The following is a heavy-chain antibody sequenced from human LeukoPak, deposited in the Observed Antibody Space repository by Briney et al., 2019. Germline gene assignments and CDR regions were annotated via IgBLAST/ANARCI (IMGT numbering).Heavy chain of an antibody. Sequence: SQTLSLTCAISGDSVSSNSAAWNWIRQYPSRGLEWLGRTYYRSRWYNEYALSVKSRITIKPDTSKNQFSLQLNSVTPEDTAVYYCARVTEKQYLPFDSWGQGTLVTVSS. CDR3: ARVTEKQYLPFDS. CDR1: GDSVSSNSAA. V-gene: IGHV6-1*01. D-gene: IGHD6-19*01. J-gene: IGHJ4*02. CDR2: TYYRSRWYN.